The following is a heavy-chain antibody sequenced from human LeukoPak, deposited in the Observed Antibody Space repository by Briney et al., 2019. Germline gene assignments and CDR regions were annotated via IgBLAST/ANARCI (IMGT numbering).Heavy chain of an antibody. Sequence: SETLSLTCTVSSGSFSSSSYFCGWIRQPPGMGLEWIATINYSGTTYYNPSLKSRVTTSVDTSRNQFSLKLNSVTAADTAVYYCARLRGGVQLWGDWGQGALVAVSS. D-gene: IGHD1-1*01. CDR1: SGSFSSSSYF. V-gene: IGHV4-39*01. J-gene: IGHJ4*01. CDR3: ARLRGGVQLWGD. CDR2: INYSGTT.